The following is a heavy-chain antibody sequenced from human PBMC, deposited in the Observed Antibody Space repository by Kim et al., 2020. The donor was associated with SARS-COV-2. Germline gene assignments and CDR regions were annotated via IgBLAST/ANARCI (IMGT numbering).Heavy chain of an antibody. CDR3: ARDQSYYYDSSGYYMH. D-gene: IGHD3-22*01. V-gene: IGHV3-49*02. J-gene: IGHJ4*02. Sequence: VKGRFTISRDDSNSRAYLKMNSLKTEDTAVYYCARDQSYYYDSSGYYMHWGQGTLVTVSS.